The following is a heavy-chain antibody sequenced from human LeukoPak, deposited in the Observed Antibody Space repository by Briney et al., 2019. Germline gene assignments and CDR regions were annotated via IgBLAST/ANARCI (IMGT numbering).Heavy chain of an antibody. V-gene: IGHV3-30-3*01. CDR3: ARGPYGMDV. Sequence: PGGSLRLSCAASGFTFSSYALHWVRQAPGKGLEWVAVISYDGSNKYYADSVKGPFTISRDNSKHTLYLQMNSLRAEDTAVYYCARGPYGMDVWGQGTTVTVSS. CDR1: GFTFSSYA. J-gene: IGHJ6*02. CDR2: ISYDGSNK.